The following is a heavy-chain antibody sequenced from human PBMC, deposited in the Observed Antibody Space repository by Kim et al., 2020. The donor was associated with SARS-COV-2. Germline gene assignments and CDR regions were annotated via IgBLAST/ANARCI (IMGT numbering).Heavy chain of an antibody. D-gene: IGHD3-10*01. V-gene: IGHV5-51*01. CDR3: ARLPSTMVREFYYFDY. Sequence: SFQGQVTISADKSISTAYLQWSSLKASDTAMYYCARLPSTMVREFYYFDYWGQGTLVTVSS. J-gene: IGHJ4*02.